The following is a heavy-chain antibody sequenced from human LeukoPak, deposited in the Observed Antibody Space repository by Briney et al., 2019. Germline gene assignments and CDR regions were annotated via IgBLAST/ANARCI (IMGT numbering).Heavy chain of an antibody. J-gene: IGHJ4*02. CDR2: IIPIFGTA. D-gene: IGHD3-22*01. CDR3: ARVRNYYDSSGYPTYLDY. CDR1: GGTFSSHA. Sequence: SVKVSCKASGGTFSSHAISWVRQAPGQGLEWMGGIIPIFGTANYAQKFQGRVTITADESTSTAYMELSSLRSEDTAVYYCARVRNYYDSSGYPTYLDYWGQGTLVTVSS. V-gene: IGHV1-69*13.